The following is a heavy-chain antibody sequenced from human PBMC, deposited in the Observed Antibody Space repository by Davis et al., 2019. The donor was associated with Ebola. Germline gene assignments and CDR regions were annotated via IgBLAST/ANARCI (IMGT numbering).Heavy chain of an antibody. J-gene: IGHJ4*02. CDR3: ARETSGYV. CDR1: GFAFRNNA. D-gene: IGHD5-12*01. V-gene: IGHV3-21*06. CDR2: ISSSSHYI. Sequence: GESLKISCSASGFAFRNNAMNWVRQAPGKGLEWVSSISSSSHYIYYADSVRGRFTISRDNAKNSLYLQMASLTLGDAGIYYCARETSGYVWGPGTLVTVSS.